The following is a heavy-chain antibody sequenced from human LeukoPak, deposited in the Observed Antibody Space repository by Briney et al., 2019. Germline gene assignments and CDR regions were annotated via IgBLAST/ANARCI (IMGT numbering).Heavy chain of an antibody. CDR1: GGSISSYC. D-gene: IGHD6-19*01. V-gene: IGHV4-59*08. Sequence: TSETLSLTCTVSGGSISSYCWSWIRQPPGEALQWIGYIFFTGNTNYNPSLRSRVTISIDTSKNQFSLQLNSVTAADTAVYYCASKSSGWLDYWGQGTLVTVSS. CDR2: IFFTGNT. J-gene: IGHJ4*01. CDR3: ASKSSGWLDY.